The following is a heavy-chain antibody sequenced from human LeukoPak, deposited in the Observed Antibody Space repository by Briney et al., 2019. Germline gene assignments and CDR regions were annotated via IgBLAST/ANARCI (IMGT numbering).Heavy chain of an antibody. CDR3: ASIRPPYYYDSSGYYYFDY. V-gene: IGHV4-31*03. Sequence: SETLSLTCTVSGGSISSGGYYWSWIRQHPGKGLEWIGYIYYSGSTYYNPSPKSRVTISVDTSKNQFSLKLSSVTAADTAVYYCASIRPPYYYDSSGYYYFDYWGQGTLVTVSS. D-gene: IGHD3-22*01. J-gene: IGHJ4*02. CDR1: GGSISSGGYY. CDR2: IYYSGST.